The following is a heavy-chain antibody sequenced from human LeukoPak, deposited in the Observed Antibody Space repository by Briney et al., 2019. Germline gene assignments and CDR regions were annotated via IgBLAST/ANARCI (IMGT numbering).Heavy chain of an antibody. J-gene: IGHJ3*02. CDR2: IYPGDSDT. CDR3: ARQVGLGYSYAPGYGFDI. D-gene: IGHD5-18*01. CDR1: GSIFITYW. V-gene: IGHV5-51*01. Sequence: GASLKISCKCSGSIFITYWIGWVRQLPGKGLEWMGIIYPGDSDTRYNPSFQGQVTISADKSIPTAYLQWSSLQASDTAMYYCARQVGLGYSYAPGYGFDIWGQGTVVTVSS.